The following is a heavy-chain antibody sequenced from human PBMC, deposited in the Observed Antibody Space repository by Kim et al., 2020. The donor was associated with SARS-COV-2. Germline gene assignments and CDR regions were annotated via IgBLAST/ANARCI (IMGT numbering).Heavy chain of an antibody. CDR2: ISASGATI. J-gene: IGHJ4*02. D-gene: IGHD2-2*02. V-gene: IGHV3-11*01. Sequence: GGSLRLSCVVSGFTLSDHYMSWIRQAPGKGLAWIAYISASGATIRYADSVKGRFTISRDTGRNSLFLQIDSVRAEDTALYYCARDKGYTGFDFWGQGTRV. CDR1: GFTLSDHY. CDR3: ARDKGYTGFDF.